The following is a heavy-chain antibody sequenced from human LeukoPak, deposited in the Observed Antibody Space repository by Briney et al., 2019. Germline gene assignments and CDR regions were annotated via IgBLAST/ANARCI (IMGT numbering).Heavy chain of an antibody. CDR1: GFTFSNAW. V-gene: IGHV3-15*01. J-gene: IGHJ6*03. CDR2: IKSKTDGGTT. D-gene: IGHD6-19*01. Sequence: GGSLRLSCAASGFTFSNAWMSWVRQAPGKGLEWVGRIKSKTDGGTTDYAAPVKGRFTIPRDDSKNTLYLQMNSLKTEDTAVYYCTTGIAVAGIRASDYYYMDVWGKGTTVTVSS. CDR3: TTGIAVAGIRASDYYYMDV.